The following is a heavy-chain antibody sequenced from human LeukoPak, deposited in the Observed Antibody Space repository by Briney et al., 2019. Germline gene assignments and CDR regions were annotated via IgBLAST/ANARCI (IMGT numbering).Heavy chain of an antibody. CDR1: GFTFSSYS. CDR3: ASSVLVVSATGV. V-gene: IGHV3-21*01. CDR2: ISSSSSYI. J-gene: IGHJ4*02. Sequence: KPGGSLRLSCAASGFTFSSYSMNWVRQAPGKGLEWVSSISSSSSYIYYADSVKGRLTISRDNAKNSLYLQMNSLRAEDTAVYYCASSVLVVSATGVWGQGTLVTVSS. D-gene: IGHD2-15*01.